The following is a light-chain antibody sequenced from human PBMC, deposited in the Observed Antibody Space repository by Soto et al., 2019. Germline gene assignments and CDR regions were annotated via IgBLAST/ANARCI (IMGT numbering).Light chain of an antibody. CDR3: QQYYSTLSHT. Sequence: DIVMTQSPDSLAVSLGERATINCKSSQSVLYSSNNKKYLSWYQQKPGQPPKLLIYWASTRESGVPDRFSGSGSGTDFTLTISSLQAEDVAVYYCQQYYSTLSHTFGGGTKVEIK. CDR2: WAS. V-gene: IGKV4-1*01. J-gene: IGKJ4*01. CDR1: QSVLYSSNNKKY.